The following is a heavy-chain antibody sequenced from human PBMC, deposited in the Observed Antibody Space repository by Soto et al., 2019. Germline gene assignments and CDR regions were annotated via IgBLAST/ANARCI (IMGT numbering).Heavy chain of an antibody. J-gene: IGHJ6*02. CDR3: ARDSSGWTIAGGMDV. D-gene: IGHD6-19*01. Sequence: QVQLVESGGGVVQPGRSLRLSCAASGFTFSSYAMHWVRQAPGKGLEWVAVISYDGSNKYYADSVKGRFTISRDNSKNTLYLQMTSLRAEDTAVYYCARDSSGWTIAGGMDVWGQGTTVTVSS. V-gene: IGHV3-30-3*01. CDR2: ISYDGSNK. CDR1: GFTFSSYA.